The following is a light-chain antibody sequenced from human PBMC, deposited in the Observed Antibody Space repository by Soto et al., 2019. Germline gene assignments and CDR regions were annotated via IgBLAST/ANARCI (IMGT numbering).Light chain of an antibody. CDR2: SND. V-gene: IGLV1-44*01. CDR1: SSNIGTNT. Sequence: QSVRTQPPSASGTPGQGVTISCSGSSSNIGTNTVNWYKQLPGTAPKLLIYSNDLRPSGVPDRFSGSKSGTSASLAISGLQSEDEADYYCEAWDDSRYGAVFGGGTKLTVL. J-gene: IGLJ2*01. CDR3: EAWDDSRYGAV.